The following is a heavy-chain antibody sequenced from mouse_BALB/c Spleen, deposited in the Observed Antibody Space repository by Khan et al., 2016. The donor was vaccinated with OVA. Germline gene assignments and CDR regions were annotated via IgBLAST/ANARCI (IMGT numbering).Heavy chain of an antibody. V-gene: IGHV14-3*02. CDR3: ARWPRGY. J-gene: IGHJ2*01. CDR2: IDPANGNT. CDR1: GFNIKDNY. Sequence: LQLEESGAELVKPGASVKLSCTAPGFNIKDNYMHWVKQRPEQGLEWIGRIDPANGNTEYDPKFQGKATITADTSSNTAYLQLSSLTSEVTAVYYCARWPRGYWGQGTTLTVSS.